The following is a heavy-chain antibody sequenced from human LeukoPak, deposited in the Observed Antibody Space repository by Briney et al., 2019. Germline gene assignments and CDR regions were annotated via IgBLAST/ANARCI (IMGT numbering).Heavy chain of an antibody. D-gene: IGHD4-17*01. CDR2: INPNSGDT. Sequence: ASVKVSCKASGYSFTGYYMHWVRQAPGQGLEWMGWINPNSGDTNFAQNFQGRVTMTRDTSISTVYMELSRLRSEDTAVYYCARGHTAVTRHFDFWGQGTLVTVSS. CDR3: ARGHTAVTRHFDF. CDR1: GYSFTGYY. J-gene: IGHJ4*02. V-gene: IGHV1-2*02.